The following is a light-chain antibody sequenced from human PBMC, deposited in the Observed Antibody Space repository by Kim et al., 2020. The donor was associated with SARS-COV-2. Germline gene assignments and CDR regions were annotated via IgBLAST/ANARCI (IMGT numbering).Light chain of an antibody. Sequence: DIQMTQSPSSLSASVGDRVTIACRASQSISTYLNWYQQKPGKAPNLLIYAASSLQSGVPSRFSGSGSGTDFTLTISSLQPEDFATYYCQHSHTAPLLTFGGGTKVDIK. CDR3: QHSHTAPLLT. CDR1: QSISTY. V-gene: IGKV1-39*01. J-gene: IGKJ4*01. CDR2: AAS.